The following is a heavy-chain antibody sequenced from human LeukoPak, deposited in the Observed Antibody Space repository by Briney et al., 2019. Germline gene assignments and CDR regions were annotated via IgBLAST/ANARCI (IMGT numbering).Heavy chain of an antibody. CDR2: INPNSGGT. J-gene: IGHJ5*02. Sequence: GASVKVSCKAPGYNFTGYYMHWGRQAPVQWLEWMGWINPNSGGTNYAQKFQGRVTMTRDTSISTAYMELSRLRSDDTALYYCARAGIRYFDWSYPGDWFDPWGQGTLVTVSS. D-gene: IGHD3-9*01. CDR1: GYNFTGYY. V-gene: IGHV1-2*02. CDR3: ARAGIRYFDWSYPGDWFDP.